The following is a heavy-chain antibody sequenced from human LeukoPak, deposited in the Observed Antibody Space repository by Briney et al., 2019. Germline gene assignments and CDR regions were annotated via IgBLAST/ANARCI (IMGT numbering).Heavy chain of an antibody. CDR2: IYSGGST. V-gene: IGHV3-53*04. D-gene: IGHD1-1*01. Sequence: PGGSLRLSCAASGFTVSSNYMSWVRQATGEGLEWVSDIYSGGSTYYADSVKGRFTISRHNSKNTLYLQMNSLRAEDTAVYYCARMESLERPMAAFDIWGQGTMVTVSS. CDR1: GFTVSSNY. CDR3: ARMESLERPMAAFDI. J-gene: IGHJ3*02.